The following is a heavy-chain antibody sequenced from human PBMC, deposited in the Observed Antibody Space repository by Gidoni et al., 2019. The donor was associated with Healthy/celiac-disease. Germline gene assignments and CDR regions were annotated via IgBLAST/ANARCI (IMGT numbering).Heavy chain of an antibody. CDR3: AKSLRRSSQDPFDY. J-gene: IGHJ4*02. Sequence: EVQLLASGGGLVQPGGSLRLSCAASGFTFSSYAMSWVRQVPGKGLECVSAIGGSGGSTYYADSVKGRLTISRDNSKNTLYLQMNSLRAEDTAVYYCAKSLRRSSQDPFDYWGQGTLVTVSS. CDR1: GFTFSSYA. CDR2: IGGSGGST. D-gene: IGHD6-13*01. V-gene: IGHV3-23*01.